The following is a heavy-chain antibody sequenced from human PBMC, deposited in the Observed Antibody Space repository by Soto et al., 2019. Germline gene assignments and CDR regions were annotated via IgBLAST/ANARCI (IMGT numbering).Heavy chain of an antibody. CDR2: IFSNDEK. V-gene: IGHV2-26*01. CDR1: GFSLSNARMG. CDR3: ARIGKGFCSGGSCYEFDY. D-gene: IGHD2-15*01. Sequence: QVTLKESGPVLVKPTETLTLTCTVSGFSLSNARMGVSWIRQPPGKALEWLAHIFSNDEKSYSTSLKSRLTIPKDTSKGQVVLTMTNMDPVDTAKYYCARIGKGFCSGGSCYEFDYGGQGTLVTVSS. J-gene: IGHJ4*02.